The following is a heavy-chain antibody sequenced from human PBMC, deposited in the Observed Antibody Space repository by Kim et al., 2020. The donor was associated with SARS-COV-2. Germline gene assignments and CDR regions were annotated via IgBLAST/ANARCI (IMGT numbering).Heavy chain of an antibody. J-gene: IGHJ2*01. Sequence: GGSLRLSCAASGFTFSSYGMHWVRQAPGKGLEWVAVIWYDGSNKYYADSVKGRFTISRDNSKNTLYLQMNSLRAEDTAVYYCAKDSRAWNGQPGYFDLWGRGTLVTVSS. CDR2: IWYDGSNK. CDR3: AKDSRAWNGQPGYFDL. CDR1: GFTFSSYG. V-gene: IGHV3-33*06. D-gene: IGHD1-1*01.